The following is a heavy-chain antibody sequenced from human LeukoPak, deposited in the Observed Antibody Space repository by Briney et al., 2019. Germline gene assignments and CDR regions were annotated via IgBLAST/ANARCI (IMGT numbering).Heavy chain of an antibody. J-gene: IGHJ4*02. CDR2: IYYSGST. CDR3: ARVGATTQGAFDY. D-gene: IGHD1-26*01. V-gene: IGHV4-59*01. CDR1: GGSISSYY. Sequence: SETLSLTCTVSGGSISSYYWSWIRQPPGKGLEWIGYIYYSGSTNYNPSLKSRVTISVDTSKNQFSPKLSSVTAADTAVYYCARVGATTQGAFDYWGQGTLVTVSS.